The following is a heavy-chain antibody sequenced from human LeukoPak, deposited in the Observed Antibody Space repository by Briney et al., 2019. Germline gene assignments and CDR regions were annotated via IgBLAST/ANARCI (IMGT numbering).Heavy chain of an antibody. CDR1: GFTFSTYA. CDR3: AKASWELQGTDY. Sequence: GGSLRLSCSASGFTFSTYAMHWVRQTPGKGLEYVSAISDNGGSTYYADSVKGRFTVSRDNSKNTLYLQMNSLRAEDTAVYYCAKASWELQGTDYWGQGTLVTVSS. J-gene: IGHJ4*02. V-gene: IGHV3-64*04. D-gene: IGHD1-26*01. CDR2: ISDNGGST.